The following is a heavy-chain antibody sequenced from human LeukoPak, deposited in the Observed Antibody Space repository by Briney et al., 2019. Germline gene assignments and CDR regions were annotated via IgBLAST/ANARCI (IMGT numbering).Heavy chain of an antibody. CDR2: IYHSGST. CDR1: GGSISSSNW. Sequence: SETLSLTCAVSGGSISSSNWWSWVRQPPGKGLEWIGEIYHSGSTNYNPSLKSRVTISVDTSKNQFSLKLSSVTAADTAVYYCAKSKPWMYYFDYWGQGTLVTVSS. J-gene: IGHJ4*02. V-gene: IGHV4-4*02. CDR3: AKSKPWMYYFDY. D-gene: IGHD5-12*01.